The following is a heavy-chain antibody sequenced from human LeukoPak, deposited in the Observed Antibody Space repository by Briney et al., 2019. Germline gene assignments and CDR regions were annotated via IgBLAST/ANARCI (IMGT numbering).Heavy chain of an antibody. Sequence: ASVKVSCKASGYTFTGYYMHWVRQAPGQGLEWMGWINPNSGGTSYAQKFQGRVTMTRDTSISTAYMELSRLRSDDTAVYYCARVRDSSSWSGFDYWGQGTLVTVSS. CDR1: GYTFTGYY. CDR2: INPNSGGT. J-gene: IGHJ4*02. D-gene: IGHD6-13*01. V-gene: IGHV1-2*02. CDR3: ARVRDSSSWSGFDY.